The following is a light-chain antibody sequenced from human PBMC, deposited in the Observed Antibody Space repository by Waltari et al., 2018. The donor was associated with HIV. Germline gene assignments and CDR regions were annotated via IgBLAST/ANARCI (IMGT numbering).Light chain of an antibody. CDR1: SSNIGAGYD. CDR3: QSFDNSLSGWV. V-gene: IGLV1-40*01. Sequence: QSVLTQPPSVSGAPGQRVTISCTGSSSNIGAGYDIHWYQQLPGTAPKLLIYRYSDRPSGVPDRVSGSKSGTSASLAITGLQAEDEADYYCQSFDNSLSGWVFGGGTKLTVL. J-gene: IGLJ3*02. CDR2: RYS.